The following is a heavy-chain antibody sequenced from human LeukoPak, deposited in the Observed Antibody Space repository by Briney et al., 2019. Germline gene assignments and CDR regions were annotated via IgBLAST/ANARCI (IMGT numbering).Heavy chain of an antibody. Sequence: QPGGSLRLSCAASGFTFSSFSMSWVRQAPGKGLEYVSGIGRTTYYAESVKGRFTISRDNSKNTLFLQMNSLRAEDTAVYYCAKRGLYGTAPFYGMDVWGQGTTVTVSS. CDR2: IGRTT. V-gene: IGHV3-23*01. CDR3: AKRGLYGTAPFYGMDV. D-gene: IGHD2-8*02. J-gene: IGHJ6*02. CDR1: GFTFSSFS.